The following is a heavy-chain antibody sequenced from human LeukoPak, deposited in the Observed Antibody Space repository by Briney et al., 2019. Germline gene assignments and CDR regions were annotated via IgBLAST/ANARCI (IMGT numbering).Heavy chain of an antibody. CDR3: ARGSFFDL. V-gene: IGHV3-21*01. D-gene: IGHD3-10*01. Sequence: PAGSLRLSCAASGFSFSSYNMNWVRQAPGKGLEWVSSITSYSSYIYYADSVMGRFTISRDNAKNSLYLQINSLRAEDTASYYGARGSFFDLGGQGTLVTVP. CDR1: GFSFSSYN. J-gene: IGHJ4*02. CDR2: ITSYSSYI.